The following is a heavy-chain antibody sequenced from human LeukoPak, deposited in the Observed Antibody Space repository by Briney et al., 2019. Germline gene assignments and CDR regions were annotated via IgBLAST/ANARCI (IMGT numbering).Heavy chain of an antibody. Sequence: ASVKVSCKASGYTFTTYAIHWVRQAPGQRLEWMGWINAGTGHTEYSLEFQGRVTITRDTSASTAYMELSSLRSEDMAVYYCARETDHYYYYYMDVWGKGTTVTVSS. CDR1: GYTFTTYA. D-gene: IGHD1-14*01. J-gene: IGHJ6*03. CDR3: ARETDHYYYYYMDV. V-gene: IGHV1-3*03. CDR2: INAGTGHT.